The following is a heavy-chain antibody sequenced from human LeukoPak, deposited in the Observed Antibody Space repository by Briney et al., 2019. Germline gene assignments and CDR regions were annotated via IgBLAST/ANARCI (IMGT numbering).Heavy chain of an antibody. CDR3: ARHFKIAAAGTFDP. CDR2: IYYSGGT. J-gene: IGHJ5*02. Sequence: PSETLSLTCTVSGGSISSYYWSWIRQPPGKGMEWIGYIYYSGGTNYNPSLKSRVTISVDTSKNQFSQKLNSVTAADTAVYYCARHFKIAAAGTFDPWGQGTLVTVPS. D-gene: IGHD6-13*01. CDR1: GGSISSYY. V-gene: IGHV4-59*08.